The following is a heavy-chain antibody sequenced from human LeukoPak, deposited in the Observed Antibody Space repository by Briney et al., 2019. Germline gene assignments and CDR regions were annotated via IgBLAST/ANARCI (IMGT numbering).Heavy chain of an antibody. CDR3: ARAFCGGGSCAYFDY. CDR2: INPDSGGT. D-gene: IGHD2-15*01. V-gene: IGHV1-2*02. J-gene: IGHJ4*02. CDR1: GYNFRNFG. Sequence: ASVKVSCKASGYNFRNFGITWVRQAPGQGLEWMGWINPDSGGTNYAQKFQGRVTMTRDTSISTAYMELSRLRSDDTAVYYCARAFCGGGSCAYFDYWGQGTLVTVSS.